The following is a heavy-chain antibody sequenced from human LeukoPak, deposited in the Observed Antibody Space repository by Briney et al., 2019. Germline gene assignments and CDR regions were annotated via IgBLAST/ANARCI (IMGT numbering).Heavy chain of an antibody. V-gene: IGHV5-51*01. CDR2: IYPGDSDT. D-gene: IGHD5-24*01. CDR3: ARRGTDGYIIDY. J-gene: IGHJ4*02. CDR1: GYSFTTYW. Sequence: HGESLKISCKCSGYSFTTYWIGWVRQMPGKGLGWMGIIYPGDSDTRYSPPYQGQVTISANKSSSTAYLQWSSLKASDTAMYYCARRGTDGYIIDYWGQGTLVTVSS.